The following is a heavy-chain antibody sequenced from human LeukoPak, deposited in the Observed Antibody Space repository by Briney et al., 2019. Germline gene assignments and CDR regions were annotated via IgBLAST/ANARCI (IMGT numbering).Heavy chain of an antibody. J-gene: IGHJ6*03. Sequence: GGSLRLSCAASGFTFSSYGMHWVRQAPGKGLEWVAFIRYDGSNKYYADSVKSRFTISRDNSKNTLYLQMNSLRAEDTAVYYCAKRRGLELLYYYYMDVWGKGTTVTVSS. V-gene: IGHV3-30*02. CDR1: GFTFSSYG. CDR2: IRYDGSNK. D-gene: IGHD1-7*01. CDR3: AKRRGLELLYYYYMDV.